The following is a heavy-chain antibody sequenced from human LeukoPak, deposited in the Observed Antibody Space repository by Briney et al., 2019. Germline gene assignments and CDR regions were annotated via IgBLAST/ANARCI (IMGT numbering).Heavy chain of an antibody. Sequence: GRSLRLSCAASGVTFSSYVMHCVRQAPGKGLEWVALISYDGSNKYYADSVKGRFTISRDNSKNTLDVQMNSLRAEDTAVYYCAKGEQQLAEWGQRTLVTVSS. CDR1: GVTFSSYV. D-gene: IGHD6-13*01. CDR3: AKGEQQLAE. V-gene: IGHV3-30*18. J-gene: IGHJ4*02. CDR2: ISYDGSNK.